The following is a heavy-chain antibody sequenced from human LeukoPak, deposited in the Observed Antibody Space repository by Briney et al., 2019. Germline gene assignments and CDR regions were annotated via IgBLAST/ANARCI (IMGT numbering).Heavy chain of an antibody. CDR1: GSAFSRTW. CDR2: IDNDAGTT. J-gene: IGHJ3*02. D-gene: IGHD3-10*01. V-gene: IGHV3-74*01. Sequence: GGSLRLSCAASGSAFSRTWIHWVRQAPGKGLVWVSHIDNDAGTTTYADSVKGRFTISRDNAKNSLYLQMNSLRAEDTAVYYGAREGPNRSGQAFDIWSQGTMVTVSS. CDR3: AREGPNRSGQAFDI.